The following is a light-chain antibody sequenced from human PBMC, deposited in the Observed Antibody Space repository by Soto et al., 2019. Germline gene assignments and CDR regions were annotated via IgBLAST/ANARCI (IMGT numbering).Light chain of an antibody. Sequence: QSVLTQPASVSGSPGQSITISCTGTSSDIGGYNYVSWYQHHPGKAPKLMIYEVSNRPSGVSIRFSGSKSGNTASLTISGLLAEDEADYYCSSYISSSTVDYVFGTGTKLTVL. V-gene: IGLV2-14*01. CDR3: SSYISSSTVDYV. J-gene: IGLJ1*01. CDR2: EVS. CDR1: SSDIGGYNY.